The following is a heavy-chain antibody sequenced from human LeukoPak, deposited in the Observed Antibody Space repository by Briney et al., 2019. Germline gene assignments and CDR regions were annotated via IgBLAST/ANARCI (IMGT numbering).Heavy chain of an antibody. CDR1: AGSISSGDYY. D-gene: IGHD3-22*01. V-gene: IGHV4-30-4*08. CDR3: ARDPSTYYDSSGYSGH. Sequence: SQTLSLTCTVSAGSISSGDYYWSWIRQPPGKGLEWIGYIYYSGSTYYNPSLKSRVTISVDTSKNQFSLKLSSVTAADTAVYYCARDPSTYYDSSGYSGHWGQGTLVTVSS. CDR2: IYYSGST. J-gene: IGHJ4*02.